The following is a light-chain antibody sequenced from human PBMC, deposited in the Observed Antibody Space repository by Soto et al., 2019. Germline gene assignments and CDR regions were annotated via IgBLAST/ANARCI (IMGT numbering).Light chain of an antibody. Sequence: QSVLTQPPSVSGSPGQSVTISCTGTSSDVGSYNRVSWYQQPPGTAPKLMIYEVGNRPSGVPDRFSGSKSGNTASLTISGLQAEDEADYYCSSFTSSSTYVFGTGTRSPS. CDR3: SSFTSSSTYV. J-gene: IGLJ1*01. CDR1: SSDVGSYNR. V-gene: IGLV2-18*02. CDR2: EVG.